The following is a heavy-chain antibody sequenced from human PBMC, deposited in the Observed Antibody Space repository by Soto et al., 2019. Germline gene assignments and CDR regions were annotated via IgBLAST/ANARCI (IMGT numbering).Heavy chain of an antibody. CDR3: SKERGSSALLYNHQY. J-gene: IGHJ4*02. CDR2: ISYDGSTG. D-gene: IGHD1-1*01. CDR1: GFIFSNYG. V-gene: IGHV3-30*18. Sequence: GGSLRLSCAASGFIFSNYGMHWVRQAPGKGLEWVAVISYDGSTGYYADSVKGRFTISRDNSKNTLFLQMNSLRGEDTAVYYCSKERGSSALLYNHQYWGQGTLVTVSS.